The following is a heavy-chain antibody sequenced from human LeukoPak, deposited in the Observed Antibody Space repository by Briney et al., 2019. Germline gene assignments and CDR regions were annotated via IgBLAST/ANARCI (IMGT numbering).Heavy chain of an antibody. V-gene: IGHV3-11*01. J-gene: IGHJ3*02. Sequence: GESLRLSCAASGFTFSDYYMSWIRQAPGKGLEWVSYISSSGSTIYYADSVKGRFTISRDNAKNSLYLQMNSLRAEDTAVYYCARDLGFEVVPFPGAFDIWGQGTMVTVSS. D-gene: IGHD3-16*01. CDR1: GFTFSDYY. CDR2: ISSSGSTI. CDR3: ARDLGFEVVPFPGAFDI.